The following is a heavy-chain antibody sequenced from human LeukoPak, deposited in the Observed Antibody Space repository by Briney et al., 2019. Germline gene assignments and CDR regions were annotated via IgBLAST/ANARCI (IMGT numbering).Heavy chain of an antibody. D-gene: IGHD1-26*01. CDR2: IYYSGST. Sequence: PSETLSLTCTVSGGSISSSSYYWGWIRQPPGKGLEWIGSIYYSGSTYYNPSLKSRVTISVDRSKNQFSLKLSSVTAADTAVYYCAREEGIVGAVDYWGQGTLVTVSS. CDR1: GGSISSSSYY. V-gene: IGHV4-39*07. J-gene: IGHJ4*02. CDR3: AREEGIVGAVDY.